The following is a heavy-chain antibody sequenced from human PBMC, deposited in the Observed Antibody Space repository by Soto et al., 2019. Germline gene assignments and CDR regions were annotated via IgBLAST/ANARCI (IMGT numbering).Heavy chain of an antibody. D-gene: IGHD5-12*01. CDR3: AGDLGYGYFGVPY. V-gene: IGHV1-18*01. J-gene: IGHJ4*02. Sequence: QVQLVQSGAEVQKPGASVKVSCKASGYTFTNSGFSWVRQAPGQGLEWVGWIRVNNGDTHYAQKLQGRVTMTPDTCTSTAFMELRSLRSDDTAVYYFAGDLGYGYFGVPYWGQGTLITVSS. CDR2: IRVNNGDT. CDR1: GYTFTNSG.